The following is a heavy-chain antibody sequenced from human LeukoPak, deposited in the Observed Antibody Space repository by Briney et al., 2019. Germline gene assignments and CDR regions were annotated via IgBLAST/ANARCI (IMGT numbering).Heavy chain of an antibody. CDR2: ISGSGGST. D-gene: IGHD3-3*01. CDR3: AKVIFGVVISALDI. V-gene: IGHV3-23*01. CDR1: GFTFSSYA. Sequence: GGSLRLSCVASGFTFSSYAMSWVRQAPGKGLEWVSAISGSGGSTYYADSVKGRFTISRDNSKNTLYLQMNSLRAEDTAVYYCAKVIFGVVISALDIWGQGTMVTVSS. J-gene: IGHJ3*02.